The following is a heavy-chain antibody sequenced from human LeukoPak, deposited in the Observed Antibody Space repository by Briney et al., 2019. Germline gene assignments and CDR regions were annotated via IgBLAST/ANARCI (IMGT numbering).Heavy chain of an antibody. CDR1: GLSVGITC. Sequence: PGGSLTPSWAAGGLSVGITCVGWVRQAPGKGLEWVANIKQDGSEKYYVDSVKGRFTITRDNAKNSLYLQMNSLRAEDTAVYNCPSQRAHSDYLPFDYWGQGTLVTVSS. J-gene: IGHJ4*02. V-gene: IGHV3-7*01. CDR2: IKQDGSEK. CDR3: PSQRAHSDYLPFDY. D-gene: IGHD4-11*01.